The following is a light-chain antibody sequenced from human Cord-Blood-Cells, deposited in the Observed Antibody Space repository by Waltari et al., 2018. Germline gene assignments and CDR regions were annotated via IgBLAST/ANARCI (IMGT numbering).Light chain of an antibody. J-gene: IGKJ2*03. CDR2: GAS. V-gene: IGKV3-15*01. CDR3: QQYNNWPYS. CDR1: QSVSSN. Sequence: EIVMTQSPATLSVSPGERATLSYRASQSVSSNLAWYQQKPGQAPRLLIYGASTRATGIPAMFSGSGSGTEFTLTISSLQSEDFAVYYCQQYNNWPYSFGQGTKLEIK.